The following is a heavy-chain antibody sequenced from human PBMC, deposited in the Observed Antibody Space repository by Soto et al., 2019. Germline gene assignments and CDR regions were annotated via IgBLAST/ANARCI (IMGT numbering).Heavy chain of an antibody. CDR2: ISGSGGST. CDR3: AKGPPSCSSTSCYGYYFDY. CDR1: GFTFSSYA. V-gene: IGHV3-23*01. D-gene: IGHD2-2*01. J-gene: IGHJ4*02. Sequence: PGGSLRLSCAASGFTFSSYAMSWVRQAPGKGLEWVSAISGSGGSTYYADSVKGRFTISRDNSKNTLYLQMNSLRAEDTAVYYCAKGPPSCSSTSCYGYYFDYWGQGTLVTVSS.